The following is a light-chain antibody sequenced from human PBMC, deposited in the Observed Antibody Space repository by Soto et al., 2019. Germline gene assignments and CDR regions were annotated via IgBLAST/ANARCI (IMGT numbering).Light chain of an antibody. Sequence: DIVMTQSPLSLPVTPGEAASISCRSSQSLLHSNGYNFLDWYLQKPGQSPQILINLGSNRSSGVPDRFSSSGSGTDFTLKISRVEAEDVGVYYCMQALQSPRTFGQGTKVEIK. J-gene: IGKJ1*01. CDR3: MQALQSPRT. CDR1: QSLLHSNGYNF. V-gene: IGKV2-28*01. CDR2: LGS.